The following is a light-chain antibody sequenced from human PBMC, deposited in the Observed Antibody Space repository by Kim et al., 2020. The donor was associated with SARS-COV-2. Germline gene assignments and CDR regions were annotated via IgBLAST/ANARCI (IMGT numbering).Light chain of an antibody. V-gene: IGKV3-15*01. CDR2: GAS. CDR3: QQYGNWPRT. CDR1: QSVSSK. J-gene: IGKJ1*01. Sequence: EILMTQSPATLSVSPGERATLSCRASQSVSSKLAWYQQKPGRAPRLLIYGASTRATGIPARFSGSGSGTEFNLTISSLQSEDFAVYYCQQYGNWPRTFGQGTKVEIK.